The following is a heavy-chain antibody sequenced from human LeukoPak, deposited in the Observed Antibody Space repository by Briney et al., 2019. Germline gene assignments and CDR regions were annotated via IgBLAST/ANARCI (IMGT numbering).Heavy chain of an antibody. Sequence: GASVKVSCKASGYTFTSYAMHWVRQAPGQRLEWMGWINAGNGNTKYSQEFQGRVTITRDTSASTAYMELSSLRSEDMAVYYCARGVGNYYDSSDPLRYWGQGTLVTVSS. D-gene: IGHD3-22*01. CDR3: ARGVGNYYDSSDPLRY. J-gene: IGHJ4*02. CDR1: GYTFTSYA. V-gene: IGHV1-3*03. CDR2: INAGNGNT.